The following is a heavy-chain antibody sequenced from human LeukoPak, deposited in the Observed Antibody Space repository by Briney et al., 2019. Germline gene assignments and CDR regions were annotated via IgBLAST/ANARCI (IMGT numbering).Heavy chain of an antibody. V-gene: IGHV3-53*01. CDR2: IYYTENT. Sequence: PGGSLRLSCAASGFTVSSNYMSWVRQAPGKGLEWVSIIYYTENTYYADSVKGGFTVSRETSKNTGYLQMKSLRAEDTAVYYCARTGYCSGGRCLGFFDYWGQGTLVTVSS. CDR3: ARTGYCSGGRCLGFFDY. J-gene: IGHJ4*02. CDR1: GFTVSSNY. D-gene: IGHD2-15*01.